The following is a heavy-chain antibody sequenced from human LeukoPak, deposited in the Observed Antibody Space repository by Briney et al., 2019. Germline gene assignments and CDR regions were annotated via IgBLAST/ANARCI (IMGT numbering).Heavy chain of an antibody. D-gene: IGHD3-22*01. V-gene: IGHV4-31*03. CDR2: IYYSGST. Sequence: PSETLSLTCTVSGGPIRSGGYYWSWIRQHPGKGLEWIGNIYYSGSTSYNPSLKSRVTISVDTSKNQFSLKLNSVTAADTAVYYCATLYYYDTDYWGQGILVTVSS. CDR1: GGPIRSGGYY. CDR3: ATLYYYDTDY. J-gene: IGHJ4*02.